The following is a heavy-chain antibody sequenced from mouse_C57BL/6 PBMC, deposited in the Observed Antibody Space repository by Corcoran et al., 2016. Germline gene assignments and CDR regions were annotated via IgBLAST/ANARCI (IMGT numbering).Heavy chain of an antibody. Sequence: EVQLQQSGPVLVKPGASVKMSCKASGYTFTDDYMNWVKQSHGKSLEWIGVINPYNGGTSYNQKFKGKATLTVDKSSSTAYMELNSLTSEDSAVYYCAIYYGYDYAMDYWGQGTSVTVSS. D-gene: IGHD2-2*01. V-gene: IGHV1-19*01. CDR3: AIYYGYDYAMDY. J-gene: IGHJ4*01. CDR1: GYTFTDDY. CDR2: INPYNGGT.